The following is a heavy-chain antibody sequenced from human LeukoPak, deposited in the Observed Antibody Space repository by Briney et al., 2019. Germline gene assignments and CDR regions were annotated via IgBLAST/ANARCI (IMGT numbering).Heavy chain of an antibody. V-gene: IGHV1-69*06. CDR1: GSTFSSYA. CDR2: IIPIFGTA. CDR3: ARGLSVTFPYYFDY. Sequence: ASVKVSCKASGSTFSSYAISWVRQAPGQGLEWMGGIIPIFGTANYAQKFQGRVTITADKSTSTAYMELSSLRSEDTAVYYCARGLSVTFPYYFDYWGQGTLVTVSS. D-gene: IGHD4-11*01. J-gene: IGHJ4*02.